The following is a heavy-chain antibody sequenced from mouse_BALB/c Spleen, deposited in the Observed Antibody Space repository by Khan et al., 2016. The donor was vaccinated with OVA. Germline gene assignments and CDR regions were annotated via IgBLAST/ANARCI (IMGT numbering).Heavy chain of an antibody. V-gene: IGHV1S56*01. J-gene: IGHJ3*01. CDR2: IFPGDGST. CDR1: GYTFTSYD. CDR3: RRGGDGCFAY. Sequence: QVQLQQSGAELVKPGASVTLSCKASGYTFTSYDINWVRQRPEQGLEWIGCIFPGDGSTKYNEKFKGRATLTTDKSSSTAYMHLSRLTSEDSAVYVCRRGGDGCFAYLGQGTLGTVSA. D-gene: IGHD3-3*01.